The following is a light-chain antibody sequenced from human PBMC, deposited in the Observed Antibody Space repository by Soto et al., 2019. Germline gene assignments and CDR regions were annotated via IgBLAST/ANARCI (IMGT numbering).Light chain of an antibody. Sequence: QTVVTQVPSFSVSPGGTVTLTCGLSSGSVSTTYYPSWYQQTPGQAPRTLIYNTNTRSSGVPDRFSGSILGNKAALTITGAQADDESDYYCVLHVGSGISVFGGGTKVTVL. CDR1: SGSVSTTYY. CDR3: VLHVGSGISV. J-gene: IGLJ3*02. CDR2: NTN. V-gene: IGLV8-61*01.